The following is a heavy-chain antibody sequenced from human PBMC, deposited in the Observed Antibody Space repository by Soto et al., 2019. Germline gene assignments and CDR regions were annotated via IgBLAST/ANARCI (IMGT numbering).Heavy chain of an antibody. J-gene: IGHJ4*02. CDR3: ARAPLGIAVARSDY. V-gene: IGHV4-34*01. CDR2: INHSGST. D-gene: IGHD6-19*01. CDR1: GGSFSGYY. Sequence: PSETLSLTCAVYGGSFSGYYWSWIRQPPGKGLEWIGEINHSGSTNYDPSLKSRVTISVDTSKNQFSLKLSSVTAADTAVYYCARAPLGIAVARSDYWGQGTLVTVSS.